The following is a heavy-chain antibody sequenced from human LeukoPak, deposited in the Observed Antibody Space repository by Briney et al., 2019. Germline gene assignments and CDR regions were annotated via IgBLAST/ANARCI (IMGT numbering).Heavy chain of an antibody. D-gene: IGHD6-13*01. CDR1: GFTFSSYAM. J-gene: IGHJ4*02. Sequence: GSLRLSCAASGFTFSSYAMSWVRQPPGKGLEWIGEIYHSGSTNYNPSLKSRVTISVDKSKNQFSLKLSSVTAADTAVYYCARDLGIAAAYDYWGQGTLVTVSS. CDR3: ARDLGIAAAYDY. V-gene: IGHV4-4*02. CDR2: IYHSGST.